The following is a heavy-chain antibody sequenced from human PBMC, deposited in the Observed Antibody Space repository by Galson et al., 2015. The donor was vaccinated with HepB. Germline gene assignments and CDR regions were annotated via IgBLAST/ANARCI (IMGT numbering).Heavy chain of an antibody. CDR1: GFSFTRYA. J-gene: IGHJ3*02. CDR2: IYSGGTT. D-gene: IGHD3-10*01. CDR3: ARDYYGSGSYPYEAFDI. V-gene: IGHV3-53*04. Sequence: SLRLSCAASGFSFTRYAMSWVRQAPGKGLEWVSVIYSGGTTYYADSVKGRFTISRHNSKNTLYLQMNSLRAEDSAVYYCARDYYGSGSYPYEAFDIWGQGTMVTVSS.